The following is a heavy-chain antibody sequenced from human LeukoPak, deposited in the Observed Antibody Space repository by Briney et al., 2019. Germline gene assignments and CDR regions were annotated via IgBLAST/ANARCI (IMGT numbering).Heavy chain of an antibody. D-gene: IGHD6-19*01. CDR2: ISSSSSTI. J-gene: IGHJ4*02. CDR3: AKGGTVYSSGWYDVVY. Sequence: GGSLRLSCAASGFTFSSYSMNWVRQAPGKGLEWVSYISSSSSTIYYADSVKGRFTISRDNSKNTLYLQMNSLRAEDTAVYYCAKGGTVYSSGWYDVVYWGQGTLVTVSS. V-gene: IGHV3-48*01. CDR1: GFTFSSYS.